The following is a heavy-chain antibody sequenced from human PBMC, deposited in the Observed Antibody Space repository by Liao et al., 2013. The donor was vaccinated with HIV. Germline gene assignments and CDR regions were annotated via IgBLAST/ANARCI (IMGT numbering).Heavy chain of an antibody. CDR3: ARGNWEQRGGADY. D-gene: IGHD1-1*01. CDR1: GGSISHYY. CDR2: IHPTGNT. Sequence: QLQLQESGPGLVKPSETLSLTCTVSGGSISHYYWSWLRQSAGKGLEWIGRIHPTGNTNYNPSLRSRVSISVDSSTNRFSLLLTSVTAADTAVYFCARGNWEQRGGADYWGQGALVTVSS. V-gene: IGHV4-4*07. J-gene: IGHJ4*02.